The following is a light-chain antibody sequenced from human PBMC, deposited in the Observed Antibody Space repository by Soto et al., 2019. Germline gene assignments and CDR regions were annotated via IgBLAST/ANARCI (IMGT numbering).Light chain of an antibody. CDR2: DTS. V-gene: IGKV3-20*01. CDR3: QQYGASPWT. CDR1: QSVSSSH. Sequence: EIVMTQSPGTLSLSPGERATLSGRASQSVSSSHLAWYQQKRGQAPRLLIYDTSTRATGIPDRFSGSGSGTDFTLTISRLEPEDFAVYHCQQYGASPWTFGQGTKVDIK. J-gene: IGKJ1*01.